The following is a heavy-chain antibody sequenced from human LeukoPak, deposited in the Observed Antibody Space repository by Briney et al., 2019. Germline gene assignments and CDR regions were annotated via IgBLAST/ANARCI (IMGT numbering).Heavy chain of an antibody. CDR2: IQAKAYGGAT. J-gene: IGHJ4*02. D-gene: IGHD2-2*01. Sequence: GGSLRLSCSTSGFTFGDYAMSWVRQAPGKGLEWVGFIQAKAYGGATKYAASVDGRFSISRDDSQSIANLQMNDLKTEDTAVYYCTRAPHPRCSSSGCYLDYWGQGPLVTVSS. V-gene: IGHV3-49*04. CDR3: TRAPHPRCSSSGCYLDY. CDR1: GFTFGDYA.